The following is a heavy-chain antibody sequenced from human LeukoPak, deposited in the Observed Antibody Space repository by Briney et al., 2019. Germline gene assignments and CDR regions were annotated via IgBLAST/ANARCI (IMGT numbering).Heavy chain of an antibody. CDR1: GGSFSGYY. CDR3: ARAVGGRTMVRGVSYYYYYMDV. CDR2: INHSGST. J-gene: IGHJ6*03. Sequence: PSETLSLTCAVYGGSFSGYYWSWIRQPPGKGLEWIGEINHSGSTNYNPSLKSRATISVDTSKNQFSLKLSSVTAADTAVYYCARAVGGRTMVRGVSYYYYYMDVWGKGTTVTVSS. D-gene: IGHD3-10*01. V-gene: IGHV4-34*01.